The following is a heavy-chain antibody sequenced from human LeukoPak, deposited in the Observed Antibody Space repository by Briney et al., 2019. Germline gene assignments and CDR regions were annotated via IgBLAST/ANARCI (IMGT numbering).Heavy chain of an antibody. D-gene: IGHD3-10*01. V-gene: IGHV4-38-2*02. Sequence: SETLSLTCTVSGYSISSGYYWGWLRQPPGKGLEWIGNIYHSGSTYYNPSLKSRVTISVDTSKNQFSLKLNSMIAADTAVYYCARGLYYGSGSYYYYYYYMDVWGKGTTVTVSS. CDR2: IYHSGST. CDR3: ARGLYYGSGSYYYYYYYMDV. CDR1: GYSISSGYY. J-gene: IGHJ6*03.